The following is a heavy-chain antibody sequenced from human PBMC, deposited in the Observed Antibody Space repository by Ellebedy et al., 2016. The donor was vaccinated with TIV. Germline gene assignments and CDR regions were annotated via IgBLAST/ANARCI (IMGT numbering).Heavy chain of an antibody. V-gene: IGHV3-7*01. CDR3: ARRIPAEDYIDY. CDR2: IKQDGSEK. Sequence: GESLKISCAASGFPFSNYWMSWVRQAPGKGLEWVANIKQDGSEKYCVDSVKGRFTISRDNAKNSLYLQMNSLRAEDTAVYYCARRIPAEDYIDYWGQGTLVTVSS. J-gene: IGHJ4*02. D-gene: IGHD5-18*01. CDR1: GFPFSNYW.